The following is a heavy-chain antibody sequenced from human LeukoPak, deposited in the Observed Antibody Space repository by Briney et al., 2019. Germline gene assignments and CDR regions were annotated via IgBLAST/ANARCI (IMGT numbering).Heavy chain of an antibody. CDR1: GFTLSSYA. V-gene: IGHV3-23*01. CDR2: ISGSGGST. D-gene: IGHD3-9*01. CDR3: AKDYDILTGYPTAYLDD. Sequence: GGSLRLSCAASGFTLSSYAMSWVRQAPGKGLEWVSAISGSGGSTYYADSVKGRFTISRDNSKNTLYLQMNSLRAEDTAVYYCAKDYDILTGYPTAYLDDWGQGTLVTVSS. J-gene: IGHJ4*02.